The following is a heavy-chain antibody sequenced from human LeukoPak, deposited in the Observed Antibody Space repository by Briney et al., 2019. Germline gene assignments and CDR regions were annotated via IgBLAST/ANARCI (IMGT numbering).Heavy chain of an antibody. CDR1: GGSFSGYY. J-gene: IGHJ4*02. V-gene: IGHV4-34*01. Sequence: SETLSLTCAVYGGSFSGYYWSWIRQPPGKGLEWIGEINHSGSTNYNPSLKGRVTISVDTSKNQFSLKLSSVTAADTAVYYCARNGMYYYDSSGYWKLDDYWGQGTLVTVSS. CDR3: ARNGMYYYDSSGYWKLDDY. D-gene: IGHD3-22*01. CDR2: INHSGST.